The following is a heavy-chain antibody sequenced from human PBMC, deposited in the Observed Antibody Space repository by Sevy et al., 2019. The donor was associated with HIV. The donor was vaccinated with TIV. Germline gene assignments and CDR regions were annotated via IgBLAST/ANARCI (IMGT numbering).Heavy chain of an antibody. D-gene: IGHD6-13*01. V-gene: IGHV1-8*01. CDR3: ARGLYIAAAGTWDFDY. J-gene: IGHJ4*02. Sequence: ASVKVSCKASGYTFTSYDINWVRQATGQGLEWMGWMNPNSGNTGYAQTFQGRVTMTRNTSISTAYMELSSLRSEDTAVYYCARGLYIAAAGTWDFDYWGQGTLVTVSS. CDR2: MNPNSGNT. CDR1: GYTFTSYD.